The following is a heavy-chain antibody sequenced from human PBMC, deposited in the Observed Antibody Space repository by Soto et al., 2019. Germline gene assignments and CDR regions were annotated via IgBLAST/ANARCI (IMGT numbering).Heavy chain of an antibody. Sequence: PGGSLRLSCEASGFTFRSYGMHWVRQAPGKGLEWVALISYDGSNKYYADSVKGRFTISRDNSKNTLNLQMNSLRAEDTAVYYCARLSYGDYIYYYYYYMDVWGKGTTVTVSS. J-gene: IGHJ6*03. V-gene: IGHV3-30*03. CDR3: ARLSYGDYIYYYYYYMDV. CDR2: ISYDGSNK. CDR1: GFTFRSYG. D-gene: IGHD4-17*01.